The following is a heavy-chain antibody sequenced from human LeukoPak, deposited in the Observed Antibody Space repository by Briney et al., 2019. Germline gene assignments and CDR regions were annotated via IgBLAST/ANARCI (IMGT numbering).Heavy chain of an antibody. CDR3: ASVWYMDV. J-gene: IGHJ6*03. CDR1: GYSISSGYY. D-gene: IGHD3-16*01. Sequence: PSETLSLTCAVSGYSISSGYYWGWIRQPPGKGLEWIGSIYHSGSTYYNSSLKSRVTISVDTSKNQFSLKLSSVTAADTAVYYCASVWYMDVWGKGTTVTVSS. V-gene: IGHV4-38-2*01. CDR2: IYHSGST.